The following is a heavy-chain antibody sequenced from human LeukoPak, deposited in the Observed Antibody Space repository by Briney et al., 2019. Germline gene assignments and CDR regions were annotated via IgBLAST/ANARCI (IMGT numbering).Heavy chain of an antibody. Sequence: SETLSLTCTVSGGSISSTSYYWGWIRQPPGKGLEWIANIYYNGITYYNPSLKRRVTISVGTSKYQFSLKLTSVTAADTAVYYCARQGGYGSGSYDYWGQGTLVTVSS. CDR3: ARQGGYGSGSYDY. CDR2: IYYNGIT. J-gene: IGHJ4*02. CDR1: GGSISSTSYY. D-gene: IGHD3-10*01. V-gene: IGHV4-39*01.